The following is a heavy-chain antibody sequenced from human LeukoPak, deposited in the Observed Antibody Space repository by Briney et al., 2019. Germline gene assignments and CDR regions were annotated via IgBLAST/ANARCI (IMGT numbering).Heavy chain of an antibody. J-gene: IGHJ5*02. CDR2: ISGSGGST. D-gene: IGHD6-19*01. CDR3: AKEGSSGWYSKNWFDP. CDR1: GFTFSSYG. V-gene: IGHV3-23*01. Sequence: PGGSLRLSCAASGFTFSSYGMSWVRQAPGKGLEWVSAISGSGGSTYYADSVKGRFTISRDNSKNTLYLQMNSLRAEDTAVYYCAKEGSSGWYSKNWFDPWGQGTLVTVSS.